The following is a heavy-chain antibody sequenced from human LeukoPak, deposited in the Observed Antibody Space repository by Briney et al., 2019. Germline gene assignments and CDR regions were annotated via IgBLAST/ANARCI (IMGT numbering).Heavy chain of an antibody. Sequence: GGSLRLSCAASGFSFSSYGMHWVRQAPGEGLKWVAFIRYDGTNKYYADSVKGRFTISRDNSNSTMYLQMNSLRSEDTAVYYCAKWRGEGIAVSPGTDYWGQGSLVTVSS. CDR3: AKWRGEGIAVSPGTDY. D-gene: IGHD6-19*01. J-gene: IGHJ4*02. CDR1: GFSFSSYG. V-gene: IGHV3-30*02. CDR2: IRYDGTNK.